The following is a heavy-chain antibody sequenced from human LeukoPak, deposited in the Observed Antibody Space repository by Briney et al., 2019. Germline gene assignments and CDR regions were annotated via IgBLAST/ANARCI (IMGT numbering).Heavy chain of an antibody. Sequence: PSETLSLTCTVSGGSISSSSYYWGWIRQPPGKGLEWIGSIYYSGSTYYNPSLKSRVTISVDTSKNQFSLKLSSVTAADTAVYYCARDTGSSWDYWGQGTLVTVSS. D-gene: IGHD6-13*01. J-gene: IGHJ4*02. CDR2: IYYSGST. V-gene: IGHV4-39*07. CDR3: ARDTGSSWDY. CDR1: GGSISSSSYY.